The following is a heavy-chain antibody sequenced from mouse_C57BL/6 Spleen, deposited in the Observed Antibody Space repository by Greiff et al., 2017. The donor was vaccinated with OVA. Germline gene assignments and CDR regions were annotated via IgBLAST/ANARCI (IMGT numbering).Heavy chain of an antibody. CDR3: ARKGDYGLWFAY. D-gene: IGHD1-1*02. Sequence: EVQLQQSGPGLVKPSQSLSLTCSVTGYSITSGYYWNWIRQFPGNKLEWMGYISYDGSNNYNPSLKNRISITRDTSKNQFFLKLNSVTTEDTATYYCARKGDYGLWFAYWGQGTLVTVSA. CDR1: GYSITSGYY. J-gene: IGHJ3*01. V-gene: IGHV3-6*01. CDR2: ISYDGSN.